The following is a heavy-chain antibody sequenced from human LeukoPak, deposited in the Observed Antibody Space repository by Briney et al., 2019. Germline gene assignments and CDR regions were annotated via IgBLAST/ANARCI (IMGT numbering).Heavy chain of an antibody. CDR2: ISSSSSYI. Sequence: PGGSLRLSCAASGFTFSSYSMNWVPQAPAKGLEWLSSISSSSSYIYYADSVKGRFTISRDNAKNSLYLQMNSLRAEDTAVYYYARPRRATVTTPLDYWGQGTLVTVSS. D-gene: IGHD4-17*01. J-gene: IGHJ4*02. CDR1: GFTFSSYS. CDR3: ARPRRATVTTPLDY. V-gene: IGHV3-21*01.